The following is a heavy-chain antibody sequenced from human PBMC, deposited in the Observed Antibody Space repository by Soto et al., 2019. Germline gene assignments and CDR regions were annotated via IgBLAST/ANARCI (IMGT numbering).Heavy chain of an antibody. D-gene: IGHD2-2*01. CDR3: ARGEDIVVVPAAREYYFDY. Sequence: SETLSLTCAVYGGSFSGYYWSWIRQPPGKGLEWIGEINHSGSTNYNPSLKSRVTISVDTSKNQFSLKLSSVTAADTAVYYCARGEDIVVVPAAREYYFDYWGQGTLLTVSS. CDR1: GGSFSGYY. CDR2: INHSGST. V-gene: IGHV4-34*01. J-gene: IGHJ4*02.